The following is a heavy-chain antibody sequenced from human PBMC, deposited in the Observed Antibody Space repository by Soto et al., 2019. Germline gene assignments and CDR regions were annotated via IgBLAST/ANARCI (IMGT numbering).Heavy chain of an antibody. V-gene: IGHV4-30-2*01. CDR2: IYHSGNT. Sequence: NPSETLSLTCAVSAASISSGGYSWSWIRQPPGKGLEWIGYIYHSGNTYYNPSLKSRVTISLDKSKNQFSLELSPVTAADTAVYYCARGYASASSPSFDYWGQGTLVTVSS. D-gene: IGHD3-10*01. J-gene: IGHJ4*02. CDR3: ARGYASASSPSFDY. CDR1: AASISSGGYS.